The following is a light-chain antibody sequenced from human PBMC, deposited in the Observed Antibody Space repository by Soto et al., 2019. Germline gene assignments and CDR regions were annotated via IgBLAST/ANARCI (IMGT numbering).Light chain of an antibody. CDR3: SSNAGSNNYVV. V-gene: IGLV2-8*01. Sequence: QSALTQPPSASGSPGQSVTISCTGTNSDVGGYNYVSWYQQHPGKAPKLMIYEVTKRPSGVPDRFSGSKSGNTASLTVSGLQAEDEADYYCSSNAGSNNYVVFGGGTKLTV. CDR1: NSDVGGYNY. CDR2: EVT. J-gene: IGLJ2*01.